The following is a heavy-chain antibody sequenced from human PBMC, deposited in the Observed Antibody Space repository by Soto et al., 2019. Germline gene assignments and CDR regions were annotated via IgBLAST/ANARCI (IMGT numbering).Heavy chain of an antibody. J-gene: IGHJ6*03. Sequence: GGSLRLSCAASGFTFSSYGMHWVRQAPGKGLEWVAVISYDGGNKYYADSVKGRFTVSRDNSKNTLYLQMNSLRAEDTAVYYCAKGSTGAARPGDGYYYYYYMDVWGKGTTVTVSS. V-gene: IGHV3-30*18. CDR3: AKGSTGAARPGDGYYYYYYMDV. D-gene: IGHD6-6*01. CDR1: GFTFSSYG. CDR2: ISYDGGNK.